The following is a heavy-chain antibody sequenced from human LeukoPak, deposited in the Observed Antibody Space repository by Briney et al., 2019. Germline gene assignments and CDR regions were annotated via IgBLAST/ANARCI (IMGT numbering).Heavy chain of an antibody. D-gene: IGHD2-2*01. CDR1: GYTFTSYG. V-gene: IGHV1-18*01. CDR2: ISAYNGNT. Sequence: ASVKVSCKASGYTFTSYGISWVRQAPGQGLEWMGWISAYNGNTNYAQKLQGRVTMTTDTSTSTAYMELSSLRSEDTAVYYCARVSPAAIVRGAFDIWGQGTMVTVSS. CDR3: ARVSPAAIVRGAFDI. J-gene: IGHJ3*02.